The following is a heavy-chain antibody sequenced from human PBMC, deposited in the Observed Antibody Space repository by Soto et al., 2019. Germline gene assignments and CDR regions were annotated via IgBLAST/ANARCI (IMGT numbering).Heavy chain of an antibody. CDR2: IYYSGST. V-gene: IGHV4-39*01. CDR1: GGSISSSSYY. CDR3: ARHGDCSGGSCYLSGY. J-gene: IGHJ4*02. D-gene: IGHD2-15*01. Sequence: SETLSLTCTVSGGSISSSSYYWGWIRQPPGKGLEWIGSIYYSGSTYYNPSLKSRVTISVDTSKNQFSLKLSSVTAADTAVYYCARHGDCSGGSCYLSGYWGQGTLVTVSS.